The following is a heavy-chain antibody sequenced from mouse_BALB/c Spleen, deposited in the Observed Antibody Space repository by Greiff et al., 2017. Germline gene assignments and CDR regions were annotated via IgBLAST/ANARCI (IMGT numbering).Heavy chain of an antibody. Sequence: EVQGVESGGGLVKPGGSLKLSCAASGFTFSDYYMYWVRQTPEKRLEWVATISDGGSYTYYPDSVKGRFTISRDNAKNNLYLQMSSLKSEDTAMYYCARAYYRYDYAIDYWGQGTSVTVSS. CDR1: GFTFSDYY. CDR3: ARAYYRYDYAIDY. D-gene: IGHD2-14*01. CDR2: ISDGGSYT. J-gene: IGHJ4*01. V-gene: IGHV5-4*02.